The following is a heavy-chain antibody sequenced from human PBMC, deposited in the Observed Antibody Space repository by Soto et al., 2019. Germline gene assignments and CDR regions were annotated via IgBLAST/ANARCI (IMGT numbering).Heavy chain of an antibody. CDR1: GYPFTSYG. J-gene: IGHJ4*02. CDR2: IDAFNGNT. V-gene: IGHV1-18*01. Sequence: QVQLVQSGAEVKKPGASVKVSCKASGYPFTSYGINWVRQAPGQGLEWMGWIDAFNGNTDYAQKIQGRVTMTTDTSTSTAYMELRSLRSDDTAVYYCERGLTTMRAVDYWGQGTLVTVSS. CDR3: ERGLTTMRAVDY. D-gene: IGHD4-17*01.